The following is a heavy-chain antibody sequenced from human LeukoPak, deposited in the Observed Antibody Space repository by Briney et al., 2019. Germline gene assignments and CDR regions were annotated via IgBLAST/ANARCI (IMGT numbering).Heavy chain of an antibody. V-gene: IGHV3-72*01. J-gene: IGHJ3*02. CDR2: TRNEANIYTT. Sequence: GGPLRLSCAASGFTVSSNYMSWVRKAPGKGLEWVGGTRNEANIYTTKYAASVKGRFTISRDDSKNSLYLQMNSLKTEDTAVYYCASPVGATTVRAFDIWGQGTMVTVSS. CDR1: GFTVSSNY. CDR3: ASPVGATTVRAFDI. D-gene: IGHD1-26*01.